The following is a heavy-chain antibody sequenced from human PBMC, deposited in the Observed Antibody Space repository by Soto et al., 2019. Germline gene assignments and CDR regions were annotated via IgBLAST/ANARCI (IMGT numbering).Heavy chain of an antibody. Sequence: EVQLLESGGGLAQPGGSLRLSCAASGFTFASHAMSWVRQAPGKGLEWVSAISGSGSNIYYADSVKGRFTISRDNSKNTLYLPMNGLRAEDTAIYYCAKTGGAGGSQTYYYYGMDVWGQGTTVTVSS. V-gene: IGHV3-23*01. CDR1: GFTFASHA. CDR3: AKTGGAGGSQTYYYYGMDV. J-gene: IGHJ6*02. D-gene: IGHD3-16*01. CDR2: ISGSGSNI.